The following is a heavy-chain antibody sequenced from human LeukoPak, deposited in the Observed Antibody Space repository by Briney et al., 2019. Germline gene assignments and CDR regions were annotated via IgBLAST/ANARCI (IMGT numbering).Heavy chain of an antibody. D-gene: IGHD5-12*01. CDR1: GFTFSNSD. CDR2: IQTAGDT. V-gene: IGHV3-13*01. CDR3: ARDSRPGYGGAHDI. Sequence: GGSLRLSCAASGFTFSNSDMHWVRHVPGKGLEWVALIQTAGDTYYPASVKGRFTISRENAKNSFYLQMNSLRAEDTAVYYCARDSRPGYGGAHDIWGPGTMVTVSS. J-gene: IGHJ3*02.